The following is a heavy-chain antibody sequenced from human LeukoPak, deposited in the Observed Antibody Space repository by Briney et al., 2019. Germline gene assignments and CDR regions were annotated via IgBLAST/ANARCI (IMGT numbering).Heavy chain of an antibody. CDR3: ARDFTAMAYDY. CDR2: ISSSSYI. J-gene: IGHJ4*02. Sequence: PGGSLRLSCAASGFTFSSYSMNWVRQAPGKGLEWVSSISSSSYIYYADSVKGRFTISRDNAKNSLYLQMNSLRAEDTAVYYCARDFTAMAYDYWGQGTLVTVSS. D-gene: IGHD5-18*01. V-gene: IGHV3-21*01. CDR1: GFTFSSYS.